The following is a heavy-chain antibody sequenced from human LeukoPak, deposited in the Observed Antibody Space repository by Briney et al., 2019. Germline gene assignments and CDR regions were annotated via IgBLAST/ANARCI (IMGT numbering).Heavy chain of an antibody. Sequence: GGSLRLSCAASGFTLSSYSMNWVRQAPGKGLEGVSSISSSSIYKYYADSVKGRFTISRDNAKKSLYLQMNSLRAEDTAVYYCARSRYDSSGYYGIIGNWGQGTLVTVSS. D-gene: IGHD3-22*01. CDR3: ARSRYDSSGYYGIIGN. J-gene: IGHJ4*02. V-gene: IGHV3-21*01. CDR1: GFTLSSYS. CDR2: ISSSSIYK.